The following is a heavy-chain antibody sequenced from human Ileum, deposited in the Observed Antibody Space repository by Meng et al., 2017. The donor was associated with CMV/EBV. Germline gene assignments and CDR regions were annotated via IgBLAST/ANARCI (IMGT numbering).Heavy chain of an antibody. Sequence: SETLSLTCTVSGGSISSYYWSWIRQPPGKGLEWIGYIYYSGSTNYNPSLKSRVTISVDTSKNQFSLKLSSVTAADMAVYYCARASKRVRYYYGMDVWGQGTTVTVSS. V-gene: IGHV4-59*12. CDR1: GGSISSYY. D-gene: IGHD3-10*01. CDR3: ARASKRVRYYYGMDV. J-gene: IGHJ6*02. CDR2: IYYSGST.